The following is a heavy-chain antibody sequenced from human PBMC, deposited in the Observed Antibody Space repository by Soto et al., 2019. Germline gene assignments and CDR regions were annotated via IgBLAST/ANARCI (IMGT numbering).Heavy chain of an antibody. CDR3: AGVVPAAMWIDAFDI. CDR2: IYYSGST. CDR1: GGSISSGGYY. J-gene: IGHJ3*02. D-gene: IGHD2-2*01. V-gene: IGHV4-31*03. Sequence: QVQLQESGPGLVKPSQTLSLTCTVSGGSISSGGYYWSWIRQHPGKGLEWIGYIYYSGSTYYNPSLKSRVTISVDTSKNQYALKLSSVTAADTAVYYCAGVVPAAMWIDAFDIWGQGTMVTVSS.